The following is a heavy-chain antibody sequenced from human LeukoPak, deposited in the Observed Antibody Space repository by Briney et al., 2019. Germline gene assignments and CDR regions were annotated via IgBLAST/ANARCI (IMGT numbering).Heavy chain of an antibody. CDR3: ARARIVVVPANDAFDI. CDR2: INPNSGGT. Sequence: ASVKVSCKASGYTFTGYYMHWVRQAPGQGLEWMGRINPNSGGTNYAQKFQGRVTMTRDTSISTAYMELRRLRSDDTAVYYCARARIVVVPANDAFDIWGQGTMVTVSS. V-gene: IGHV1-2*06. D-gene: IGHD2-2*01. CDR1: GYTFTGYY. J-gene: IGHJ3*02.